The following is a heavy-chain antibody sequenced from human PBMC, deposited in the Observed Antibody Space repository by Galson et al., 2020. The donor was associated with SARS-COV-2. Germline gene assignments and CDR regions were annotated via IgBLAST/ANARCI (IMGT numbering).Heavy chain of an antibody. J-gene: IGHJ5*02. V-gene: IGHV3-33*01. Sequence: PGKGLEWVADVWYDEINKGYADSVKGRFTIFRDNSKNTVSLQMNSLRAEDTAVYYCVRERGHNYGLDLWGQGTLVTVSS. D-gene: IGHD5-18*01. CDR3: VRERGHNYGLDL. CDR2: VWYDEINK.